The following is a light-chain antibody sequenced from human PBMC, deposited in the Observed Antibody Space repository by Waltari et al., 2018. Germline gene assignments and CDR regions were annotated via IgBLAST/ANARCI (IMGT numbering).Light chain of an antibody. CDR1: QSISSY. CDR2: AAS. CDR3: QQSYSTPVT. Sequence: DIQMTQSPSSLSASVGDRVTITFRASQSISSYLNWYQQKPVKAPKLLIYAASSLQSGVPSRSSGSASGTDFTLTISSLQPEDFATYYCQQSYSTPVTFGQGTKLEIK. J-gene: IGKJ2*01. V-gene: IGKV1-39*01.